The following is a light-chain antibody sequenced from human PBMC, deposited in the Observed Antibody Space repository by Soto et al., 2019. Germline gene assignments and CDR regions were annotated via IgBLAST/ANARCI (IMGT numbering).Light chain of an antibody. J-gene: IGKJ4*01. CDR2: GAS. CDR3: QQRAVWPLS. CDR1: QPIRND. V-gene: IGKV3-11*01. Sequence: EVVLTQSPAILSLSPGETATLSCRAGQPIRNDLGWYQQRPGQAPRLLIYGASNRATGIPDRFSGSGSGTGFTLTITRLAPEDFAIYYCQQRAVWPLSFGGGTKV.